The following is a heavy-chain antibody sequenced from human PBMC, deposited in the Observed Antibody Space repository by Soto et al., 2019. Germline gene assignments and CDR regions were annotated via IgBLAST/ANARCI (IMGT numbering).Heavy chain of an antibody. D-gene: IGHD5-18*01. CDR1: GFTFSSYA. CDR3: AKRGYSYGNAMGGDPYCFDY. V-gene: IGHV3-23*01. J-gene: IGHJ4*02. CDR2: ISGSGGST. Sequence: GGSLRLSCAASGFTFSSYAMSWVRQAPGKGLEWVSAISGSGGSTYYADSVKGRFTISRDNSKNTLYLQMNSLRAEDTAVYYCAKRGYSYGNAMGGDPYCFDYWGQGTLVTVSS.